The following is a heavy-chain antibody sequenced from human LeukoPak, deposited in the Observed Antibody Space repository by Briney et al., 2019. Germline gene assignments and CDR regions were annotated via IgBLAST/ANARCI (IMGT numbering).Heavy chain of an antibody. Sequence: GASVKVSCRASGGTFSSSAISWLRQAPGPGLEWMGGIIPIFDISNYAQKFQGRITITADRSTSTAYMELSSLRSEDTAVYYCARVDTDMVTSYFDSWGQGTLVTVSS. CDR3: ARVDTDMVTSYFDS. D-gene: IGHD5-18*01. CDR2: IIPIFDIS. V-gene: IGHV1-69*10. CDR1: GGTFSSSA. J-gene: IGHJ4*02.